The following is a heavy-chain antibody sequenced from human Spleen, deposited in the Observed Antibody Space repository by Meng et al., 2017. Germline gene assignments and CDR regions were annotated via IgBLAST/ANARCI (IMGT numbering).Heavy chain of an antibody. CDR2: ISADNGLT. D-gene: IGHD6-13*01. Sequence: ASVKVSCKASGYTFTTYVINWLRQAPGQGPEWMGWISADNGLTLYAQKFQGRVTMTTDTSISTAYMELSGLRSDDTAMYYCARDEDISAAGKLFGDYWGQGTLVTVSS. J-gene: IGHJ4*02. V-gene: IGHV1-18*01. CDR3: ARDEDISAAGKLFGDY. CDR1: GYTFTTYV.